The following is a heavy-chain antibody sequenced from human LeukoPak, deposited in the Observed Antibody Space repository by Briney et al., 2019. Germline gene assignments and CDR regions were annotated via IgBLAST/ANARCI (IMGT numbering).Heavy chain of an antibody. J-gene: IGHJ3*02. D-gene: IGHD7-27*01. Sequence: SETLSLTCTVSGGSISSGGYYWSWIRQPPGKGLEWIGYIYHSGSTYYNPSLKSRVTISVDRSKNQFSLKLSSVTAADTAVYYCARERLGAFDIWGQGTMVTVSS. CDR3: ARERLGAFDI. CDR1: GGSISSGGYY. V-gene: IGHV4-30-2*01. CDR2: IYHSGST.